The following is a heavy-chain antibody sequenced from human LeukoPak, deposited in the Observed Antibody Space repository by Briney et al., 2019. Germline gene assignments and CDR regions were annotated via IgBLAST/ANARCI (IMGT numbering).Heavy chain of an antibody. CDR2: IYYSGSA. CDR3: ARHGPRNGWDVDY. J-gene: IGHJ4*02. CDR1: GGTIGSSHYY. V-gene: IGHV4-39*01. Sequence: AETLSLTCTVSGGTIGSSHYYGRGPRQPPGKGLVRIGDIYYSGSAYYNPSLKSRVTIYVETSKNQFSMKLSSVTAADTYVYYCARHGPRNGWDVDYWGQGTLVTVSS. D-gene: IGHD3-3*01.